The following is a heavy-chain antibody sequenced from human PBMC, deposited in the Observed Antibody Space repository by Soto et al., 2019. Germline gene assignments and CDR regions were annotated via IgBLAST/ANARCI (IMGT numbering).Heavy chain of an antibody. Sequence: PSETLSLTCTFSGGYISSYYWSWIRQPPGKGLEWIGYNYYSGSTNYNPSLKSRVSISVDTSKNQFSLKLSSVTAADTAVYYCARGHCSGGSCYFDYWGQGTLVTVS. J-gene: IGHJ4*02. D-gene: IGHD2-15*01. CDR2: NYYSGST. CDR3: ARGHCSGGSCYFDY. CDR1: GGYISSYY. V-gene: IGHV4-59*01.